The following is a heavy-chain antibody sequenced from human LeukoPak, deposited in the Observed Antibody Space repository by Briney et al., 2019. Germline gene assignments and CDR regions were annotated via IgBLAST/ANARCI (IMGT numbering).Heavy chain of an antibody. Sequence: GGSLRLSCVASGFTVRSNYMSWVRQAPGKGLEWVSVIYGGGSTDYADSVTGRFTISRDNAKNMVYLQMNNLRAEDTAVYYCVSFYETYWGRGTLVTVSS. CDR2: IYGGGST. D-gene: IGHD2-2*01. CDR3: VSFYETY. CDR1: GFTVRSNY. V-gene: IGHV3-53*01. J-gene: IGHJ4*02.